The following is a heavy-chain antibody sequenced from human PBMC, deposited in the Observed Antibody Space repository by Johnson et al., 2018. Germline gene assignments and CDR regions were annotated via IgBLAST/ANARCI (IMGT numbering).Heavy chain of an antibody. J-gene: IGHJ3*02. Sequence: QVQLVQSGGGVVQPGRSLRLSCAASGFTFSNYGMHWVRQAPGKGLEWVAVISYGGNNKYYTDSVTGRITISRDNSKNTLYLQMNSLSAEDTAVYYCSKPQRLQTDSFDIGGQGTMVTVSS. CDR2: ISYGGNNK. CDR3: SKPQRLQTDSFDI. D-gene: IGHD3-16*01. CDR1: GFTFSNYG. V-gene: IGHV3-30*18.